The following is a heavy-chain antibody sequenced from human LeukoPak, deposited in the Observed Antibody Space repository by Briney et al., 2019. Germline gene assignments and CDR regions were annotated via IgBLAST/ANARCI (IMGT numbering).Heavy chain of an antibody. D-gene: IGHD3-22*01. V-gene: IGHV3-48*01. J-gene: IGHJ4*02. CDR1: GFQFSAYS. CDR3: VRDPYKDSNNYPGY. Sequence: GGSLRLSCEVSGFQFSAYSMDWVRQAPGKGLEWISFIASSGTTHYADSVKGRFTISRDNAKNSVYLQMNSLSVEDTAVYYCVRDPYKDSNNYPGYWGQGTLVTVSS. CDR2: IASSGTT.